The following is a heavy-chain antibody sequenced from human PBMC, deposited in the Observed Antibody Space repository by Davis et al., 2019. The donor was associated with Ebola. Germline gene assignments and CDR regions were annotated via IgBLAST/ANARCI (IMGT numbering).Heavy chain of an antibody. CDR1: GGSISTYY. CDR3: ARGGYSYGFHWFDP. V-gene: IGHV4-59*01. CDR2: IYYSGST. Sequence: MPSETLSLTFTVPGGSISTYYWSWIRQPPGKGLEWIGYIYYSGSTNYNPSLKSRVTISVDTSKNQFSLKLSSVTAADTAVYYCARGGYSYGFHWFDPWGKGTLVTVSS. D-gene: IGHD5-18*01. J-gene: IGHJ5*02.